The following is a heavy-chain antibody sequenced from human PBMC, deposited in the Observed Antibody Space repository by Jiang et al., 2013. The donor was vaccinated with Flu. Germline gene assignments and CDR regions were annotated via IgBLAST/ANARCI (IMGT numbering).Heavy chain of an antibody. CDR1: GGPFSGYY. CDR2: INHSGST. Sequence: LLKPSETLSLTCAVYGGPFSGYYWSWIRQPPGKGLEWIGEINHSGSTNYNPSLKSRVTISVDTSKNQFSLKLSSVTAADTAVYYCAREYMKTYGMDVWGQGTTVTVSS. CDR3: AREYMKTYGMDV. D-gene: IGHD6-6*01. V-gene: IGHV4-34*01. J-gene: IGHJ6*02.